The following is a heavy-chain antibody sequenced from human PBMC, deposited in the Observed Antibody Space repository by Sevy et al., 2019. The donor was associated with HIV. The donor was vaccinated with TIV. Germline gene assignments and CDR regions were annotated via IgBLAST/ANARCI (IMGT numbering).Heavy chain of an antibody. CDR2: INSDGESA. V-gene: IGHV3-74*01. Sequence: GGSLRLSCTASGFTYSSQWMHWVRQAPGKGLVWVSCINSDGESAGYAESVKGRFTISRDNSKNTVFLQMTSLRVEDTALYYCARGSRGLPSSWGQGTLVTVSS. D-gene: IGHD2-21*01. CDR3: ARGSRGLPSS. CDR1: GFTYSSQW. J-gene: IGHJ4*02.